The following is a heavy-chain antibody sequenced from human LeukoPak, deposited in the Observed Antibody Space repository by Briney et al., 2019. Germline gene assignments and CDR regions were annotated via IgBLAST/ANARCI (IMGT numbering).Heavy chain of an antibody. CDR2: ISWNSGSI. CDR3: AKGLGTRTFDY. Sequence: GGSLRLSCAASGFTFDDYAMHWVRQAPGKGLEWVSGISWNSGSIVYADSVKGRCTISRDNAENSLYLQMNSLRAEDTALYYCAKGLGTRTFDYWGQGTLVTVSS. D-gene: IGHD7-27*01. CDR1: GFTFDDYA. V-gene: IGHV3-9*01. J-gene: IGHJ4*02.